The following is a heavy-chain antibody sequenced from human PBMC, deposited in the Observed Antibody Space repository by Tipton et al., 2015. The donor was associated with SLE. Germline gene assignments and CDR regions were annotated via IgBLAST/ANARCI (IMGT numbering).Heavy chain of an antibody. V-gene: IGHV4-59*07. CDR1: GAAISAYY. D-gene: IGHD1-26*01. Sequence: TLSLTCTVSGAAISAYYWSWLRQPPGKGLEWSGYIYHNESPTYNPSLRGRVAMSVATSQNQVSLKLSSVTAADTAVYFCATGIVVRFSGSLPNYAFNIWGPGTMVTVSS. CDR3: ATGIVVRFSGSLPNYAFNI. J-gene: IGHJ3*02. CDR2: IYHNESP.